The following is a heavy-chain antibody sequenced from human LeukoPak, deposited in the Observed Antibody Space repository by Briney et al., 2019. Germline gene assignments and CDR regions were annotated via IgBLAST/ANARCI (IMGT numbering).Heavy chain of an antibody. J-gene: IGHJ4*02. CDR2: INPNSGGT. Sequence: SVKVSCKASGYTFTVYYMHWVRQAPGEGLEWMGWINPNSGGTNYAQKLQGRVTMTRDTSISTAYMELSRLRSDGTAVYYCARGGSSWSRLDYWGQGTLVTVSS. CDR3: ARGGSSWSRLDY. D-gene: IGHD6-13*01. V-gene: IGHV1-2*02. CDR1: GYTFTVYY.